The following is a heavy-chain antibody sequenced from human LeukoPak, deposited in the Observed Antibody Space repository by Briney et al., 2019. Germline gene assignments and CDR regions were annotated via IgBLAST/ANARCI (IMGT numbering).Heavy chain of an antibody. CDR2: IYYSGST. CDR1: GGSISSGGYY. CDR3: AREHGDGMDV. Sequence: SETLSPTCTVSGGSISSGGYYWSWIRQHPGKGLEWIGYIYYSGSTYYNPSPKSRVTISVDTSKNQFSLKLSSVTAADTAVYYCAREHGDGMDVWGQGTTVTVSS. D-gene: IGHD4-17*01. V-gene: IGHV4-31*03. J-gene: IGHJ6*02.